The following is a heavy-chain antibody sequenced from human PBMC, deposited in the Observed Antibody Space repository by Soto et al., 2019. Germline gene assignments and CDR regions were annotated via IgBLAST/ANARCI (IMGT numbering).Heavy chain of an antibody. CDR2: ISWNSGSI. Sequence: EVQLVESGGGLVQPGRSLRISCAASGFTFDDYAMHWVRQTPGQSLEWVSGISWNSGSIGYADSVKGRITMSRDNAKNYLSLQMNSQGTEDTALYYCTKDTHNLTRSMDVWGKGTTVTVSS. V-gene: IGHV3-9*01. D-gene: IGHD4-17*01. CDR3: TKDTHNLTRSMDV. J-gene: IGHJ6*03. CDR1: GFTFDDYA.